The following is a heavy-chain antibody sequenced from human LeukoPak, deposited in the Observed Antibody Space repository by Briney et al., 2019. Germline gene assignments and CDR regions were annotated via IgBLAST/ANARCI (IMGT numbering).Heavy chain of an antibody. CDR2: ISSGSSYI. J-gene: IGHJ6*03. CDR3: ARLYCSGDTCYSGSYFYYMNV. CDR1: GFTFSTYS. Sequence: PGGSLRLSCAASGFTFSTYSMNWVSQVPGKGLEWVSSISSGSSYIYYADSVKGRFTTSRDNAKNSLYLQMNGLRAEDTAVYFCARLYCSGDTCYSGSYFYYMNVWGKGTTVTISS. V-gene: IGHV3-21*01. D-gene: IGHD2-15*01.